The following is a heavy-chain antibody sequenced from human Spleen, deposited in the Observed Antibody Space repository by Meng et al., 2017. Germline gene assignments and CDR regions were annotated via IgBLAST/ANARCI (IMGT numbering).Heavy chain of an antibody. CDR1: GYSFTTYG. Sequence: QVQLVQSGAEVKNPGASAQVSCKASGYSFTTYGISWVRQAPGQGLEWMGWISSYIGNTNYAQKLQGRVTMTTETSTSTAYMELRSLRSGDTAVYYCARDSNGIASALRTWGQGTLVTVSS. D-gene: IGHD6-13*01. CDR2: ISSYIGNT. CDR3: ARDSNGIASALRT. J-gene: IGHJ5*02. V-gene: IGHV1-18*01.